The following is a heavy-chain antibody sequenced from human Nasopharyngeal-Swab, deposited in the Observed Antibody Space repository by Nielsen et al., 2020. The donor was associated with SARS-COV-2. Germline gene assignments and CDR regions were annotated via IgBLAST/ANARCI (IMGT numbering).Heavy chain of an antibody. CDR1: GGSFSGYY. Sequence: SETLSLTCAVYGGSFSGYYWSWIRQSPGKGLEWIGEIGRSGRTNYNPSLNSRVTISLDTSKNQFSLKVTSVTAADTAVYYCARQGVPIRGWFKDYDRTAYEYWGQGTLVTVSS. CDR3: ARQGVPIRGWFKDYDRTAYEY. D-gene: IGHD3-22*01. J-gene: IGHJ4*02. V-gene: IGHV4-34*01. CDR2: IGRSGRT.